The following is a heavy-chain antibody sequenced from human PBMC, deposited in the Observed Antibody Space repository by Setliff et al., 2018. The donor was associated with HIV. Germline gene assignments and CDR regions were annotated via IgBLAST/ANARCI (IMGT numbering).Heavy chain of an antibody. V-gene: IGHV4-39*01. Sequence: SETLSLTCSVSGVSIRSDNFYWGWIRQPPGKGLEWIGQIFHSGSTDYNPSLKSRVTISLDTSKNQFSLNLTSVTAADTAVYYCARWMVVPRDSYYNYYYMDVWGKGTTVTVSS. D-gene: IGHD3-22*01. CDR2: IFHSGST. CDR3: ARWMVVPRDSYYNYYYMDV. J-gene: IGHJ6*03. CDR1: GVSIRSDNFY.